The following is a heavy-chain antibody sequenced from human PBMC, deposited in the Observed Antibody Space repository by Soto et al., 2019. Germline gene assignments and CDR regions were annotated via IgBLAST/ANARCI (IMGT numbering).Heavy chain of an antibody. J-gene: IGHJ4*02. Sequence: QVQLVQSGAEVKKPGSSVKVSCKASGGTFSSYAISWVRQAPGQGLEWMGGIIPIFGTANYAQNFQGRVTITADESTSTDYMELSSLRSEDKAVYYCAYSGGSSSIHEYWGQGTLVTVSS. CDR3: AYSGGSSSIHEY. D-gene: IGHD2-15*01. CDR2: IIPIFGTA. V-gene: IGHV1-69*01. CDR1: GGTFSSYA.